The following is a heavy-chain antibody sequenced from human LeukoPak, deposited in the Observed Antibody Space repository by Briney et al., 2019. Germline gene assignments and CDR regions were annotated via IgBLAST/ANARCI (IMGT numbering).Heavy chain of an antibody. CDR2: IIPIFGTA. CDR3: ARVADYYGSGSYFDY. Sequence: ASVKVSCKASGGTLSSYAISWVRQAPGQGLEWMGGIIPIFGTANYAQKFQGRVTITTDESTSTAYMELSSLRSEDTAVYYCARVADYYGSGSYFDYWGQGTLVTVSS. D-gene: IGHD3-10*01. CDR1: GGTLSSYA. V-gene: IGHV1-69*05. J-gene: IGHJ4*02.